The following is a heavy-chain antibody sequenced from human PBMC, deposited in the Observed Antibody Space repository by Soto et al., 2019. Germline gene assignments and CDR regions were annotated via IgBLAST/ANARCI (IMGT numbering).Heavy chain of an antibody. D-gene: IGHD2-2*02. CDR3: ARSLGYCSSTSCYIYYYYYYGMDV. J-gene: IGHJ6*02. CDR1: GGTFSSYA. V-gene: IGHV1-69*06. Sequence: SVKVSCKASGGTFSSYAISWVRQALGQGLEWMGGIIPIFGTANYAQKFQGRVTITADKSTSTAYMELSSLRSEDTAVYYCARSLGYCSSTSCYIYYYYYYGMDVWGQGTTVTVSS. CDR2: IIPIFGTA.